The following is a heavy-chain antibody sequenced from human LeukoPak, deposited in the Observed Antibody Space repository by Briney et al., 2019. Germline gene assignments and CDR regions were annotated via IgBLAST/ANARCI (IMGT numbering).Heavy chain of an antibody. CDR3: ARDAPGPHGPVAGHNWFDP. Sequence: GGSLRLSCAASGFIFSSFGMHWVRQAPGKGLEWVAVIWYDGSNKYYADSVKGRFTISRDNSKNTLYLQMNSLRAEDTAVYYCARDAPGPHGPVAGHNWFDPWGQGTLVTVSS. CDR2: IWYDGSNK. D-gene: IGHD6-19*01. CDR1: GFIFSSFG. V-gene: IGHV3-33*01. J-gene: IGHJ5*02.